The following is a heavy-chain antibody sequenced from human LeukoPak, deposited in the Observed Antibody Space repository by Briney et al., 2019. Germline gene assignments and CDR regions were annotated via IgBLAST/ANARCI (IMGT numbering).Heavy chain of an antibody. CDR2: IYYSGNT. D-gene: IGHD3-22*01. Sequence: SETLSLTCVVSGASINSYYWSWIRQPPGKGLEWIGYIYYSGNTNYNPSLKSRVTISVDTSENQFSLKLTSVTAADTAVYYCARHDSSGYTYFYYWGQGTLVTVSS. V-gene: IGHV4-59*01. CDR3: ARHDSSGYTYFYY. J-gene: IGHJ4*02. CDR1: GASINSYY.